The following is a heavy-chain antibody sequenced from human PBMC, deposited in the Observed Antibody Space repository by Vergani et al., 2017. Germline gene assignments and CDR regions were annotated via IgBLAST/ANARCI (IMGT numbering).Heavy chain of an antibody. CDR2: IYYSGST. J-gene: IGHJ6*02. V-gene: IGHV4-59*01. CDR3: ARGGGDCSSNSCYSGNYYYGMDV. D-gene: IGHD2-2*02. CDR1: GGSISSYY. Sequence: QVQLQESGPGLVKPSETLSLTCTVSGGSISSYYWSWIRQPPGKGLEWIGYIYYSGSTNYNPSLKSRVTISVDTSKNQFSLKLSSVTAADTAVYYCARGGGDCSSNSCYSGNYYYGMDVWGQGTTVTVSS.